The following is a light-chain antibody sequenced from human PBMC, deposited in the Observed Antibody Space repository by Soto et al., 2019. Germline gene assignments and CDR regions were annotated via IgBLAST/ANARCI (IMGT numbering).Light chain of an antibody. Sequence: QSALTQPRSVSGSPGQSVTISCTGTSSDVGNYNYVSWYQQHPGKAPKLMIYDVSKRPSGVPDHFSGSKSGSTASLTISGLQAEDEADYYCCSYAGSYTWVFGGGTKLTVL. J-gene: IGLJ3*02. V-gene: IGLV2-11*01. CDR3: CSYAGSYTWV. CDR1: SSDVGNYNY. CDR2: DVS.